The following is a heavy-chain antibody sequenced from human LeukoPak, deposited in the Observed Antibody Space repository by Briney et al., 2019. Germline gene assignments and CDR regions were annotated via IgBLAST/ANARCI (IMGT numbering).Heavy chain of an antibody. CDR2: INHSGST. D-gene: IGHD3-3*01. J-gene: IGHJ3*02. CDR3: ARQYYDFWSGYRAVITRGNAFDI. V-gene: IGHV4-34*01. CDR1: GGSFSGYY. Sequence: SETLSLTCAVYGGSFSGYYWSWIRQPPGKGLEWIGEINHSGSTNYNPSLKSRVTISVDTSKNQFSLKLSSVTAADTAVYYCARQYYDFWSGYRAVITRGNAFDIWGQGTMVTVSS.